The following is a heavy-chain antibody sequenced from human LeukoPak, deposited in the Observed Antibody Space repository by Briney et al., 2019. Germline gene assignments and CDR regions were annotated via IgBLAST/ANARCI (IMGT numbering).Heavy chain of an antibody. V-gene: IGHV4-31*03. CDR3: ARVNRIAVAGALDY. CDR1: GGSISSGGYY. J-gene: IGHJ4*02. CDR2: IYYSGST. Sequence: SQTLSLTCTVSGGSISSGGYYWSWIRQHPGKGLEWIGYIYYSGSTYYNPSLKSRVTISVDTSKNQFSLKLSSVTAADTAVYYCARVNRIAVAGALDYWGQGTLVTVSS. D-gene: IGHD6-19*01.